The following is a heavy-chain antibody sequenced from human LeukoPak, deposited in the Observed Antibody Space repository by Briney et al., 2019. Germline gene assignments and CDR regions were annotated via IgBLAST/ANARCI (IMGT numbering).Heavy chain of an antibody. J-gene: IGHJ1*01. CDR2: ISSNGGRT. V-gene: IGHV3-64*01. D-gene: IGHD3-22*01. CDR1: GFTFSSYG. Sequence: GGSLRLSCAASGFTFSSYGMHWVRQAPGKGPEYVSAISSNGGRTYYANSVKGRFTISRDNSRNTLYLQMGSLRAEDMAVYYCATYYYDSGGFHFHHWGQGTLVTVSS. CDR3: ATYYYDSGGFHFHH.